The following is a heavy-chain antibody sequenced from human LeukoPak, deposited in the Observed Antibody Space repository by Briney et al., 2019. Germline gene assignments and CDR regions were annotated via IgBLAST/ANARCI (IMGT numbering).Heavy chain of an antibody. Sequence: GGSLRLSCTASGFRFSNYAMNWVRQAPGKGLEWVAIVSYDGNTKHYADSVQGRFTISRDNSKNTLYLQMNSLGAADTAVYFCARSDSWRNSDHWGQGILVTVSS. CDR1: GFRFSNYA. CDR2: VSYDGNTK. J-gene: IGHJ4*02. D-gene: IGHD1-14*01. CDR3: ARSDSWRNSDH. V-gene: IGHV3-30*04.